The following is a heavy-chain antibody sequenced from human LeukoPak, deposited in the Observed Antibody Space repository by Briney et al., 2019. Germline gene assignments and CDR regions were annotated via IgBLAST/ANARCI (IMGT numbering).Heavy chain of an antibody. CDR2: MFSSGYN. V-gene: IGHV4-4*07. Sequence: PSETLSLTXTFSGGLISIYYWSGLAQPREGGVVCIGRMFSSGYNIYNRSLKWRVHMSLDKSKNHFSSTLTSVTAADTAVYYSARDGYSSSMDVWGKETTLTVSS. D-gene: IGHD6-13*01. J-gene: IGHJ6*03. CDR3: ARDGYSSSMDV. CDR1: GGLISIYY.